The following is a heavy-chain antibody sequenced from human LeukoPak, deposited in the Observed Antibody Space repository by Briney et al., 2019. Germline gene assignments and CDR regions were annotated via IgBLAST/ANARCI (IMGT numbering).Heavy chain of an antibody. CDR1: GGTFSTNA. D-gene: IGHD2-2*01. J-gene: IGHJ4*02. Sequence: ASVKVSCKASGGTFSTNAISWVRQAHGQGLEWMGWISAYNGNTNYAQKLQGRVTMTTDTSTSTAYMELRSLRSDDTAVYYCAREGSRTSGADYWGQGTLVTVSS. CDR2: ISAYNGNT. V-gene: IGHV1-18*01. CDR3: AREGSRTSGADY.